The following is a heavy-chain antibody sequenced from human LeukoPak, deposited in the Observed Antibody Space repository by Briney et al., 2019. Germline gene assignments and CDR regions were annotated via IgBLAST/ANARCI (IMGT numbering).Heavy chain of an antibody. CDR2: IQDDGAKT. CDR1: GCTFNTYP. D-gene: IGHD3-22*01. J-gene: IGHJ4*02. CDR3: ATQTITLVVVISPFDY. Sequence: GGSLRLSCAASGCTFNTYPMHWVRQAPGKGLEWVALIQDDGAKTNYADSVRGRFTISRDNSRSTVYLQMNSLKPDDTAVYDCATQTITLVVVISPFDYWGQGALVTVSS. V-gene: IGHV3-30*02.